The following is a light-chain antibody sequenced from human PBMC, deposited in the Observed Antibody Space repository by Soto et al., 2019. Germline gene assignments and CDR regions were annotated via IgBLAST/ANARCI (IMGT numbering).Light chain of an antibody. CDR1: SSDVGSYNR. V-gene: IGLV2-18*02. CDR3: SSYTTDTTLV. Sequence: QSALTQPPSVSGSPVQSVTISCTGTSSDVGSYNRVSWYQQPPGTAPKLMIYEVTNRPSGVPDRFSGTKSGNTASLTISGLQAEDGADYYCSSYTTDTTLVFGGGTKVTVL. J-gene: IGLJ2*01. CDR2: EVT.